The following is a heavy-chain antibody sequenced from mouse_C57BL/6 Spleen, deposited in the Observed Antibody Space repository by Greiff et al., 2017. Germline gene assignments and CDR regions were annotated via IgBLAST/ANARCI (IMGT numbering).Heavy chain of an antibody. J-gene: IGHJ3*01. CDR1: GFTFSSYT. Sequence: EVQGVESGGGLVKPGGSLKLSCAASGFTFSSYTMSWVRQTPEKRLEWVATISGGGGNTYYPDSVKGRFTISRDNAKNTLYLQMSSLRSEDTALYYCARHNYGSSLFAYWGQGTLVTVSA. D-gene: IGHD1-1*01. CDR2: ISGGGGNT. CDR3: ARHNYGSSLFAY. V-gene: IGHV5-9*01.